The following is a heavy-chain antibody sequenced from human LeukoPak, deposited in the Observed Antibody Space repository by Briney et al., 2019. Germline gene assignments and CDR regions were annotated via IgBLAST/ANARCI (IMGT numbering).Heavy chain of an antibody. V-gene: IGHV3-21*01. CDR2: ISSSSSYI. CDR3: ARAGFGELAYYYYYGMDV. J-gene: IGHJ6*02. CDR1: GFTFSSYS. D-gene: IGHD3-10*01. Sequence: GGSLRLSCAASGFTFSSYSMNWVRQAPGKGLEWVSSISSSSSYIYYADSVKGRFTISRDNAKNSLYLQMNSLRAEDTAVYYCARAGFGELAYYYYYGMDVWGQGTTVTVSS.